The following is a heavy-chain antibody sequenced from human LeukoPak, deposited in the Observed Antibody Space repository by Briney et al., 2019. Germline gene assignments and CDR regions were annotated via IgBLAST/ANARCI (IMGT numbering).Heavy chain of an antibody. CDR1: GFSFSSYW. D-gene: IGHD3/OR15-3a*01. V-gene: IGHV3-21*01. CDR3: ARARTSYYGMDV. Sequence: GGSLRLSCAASGFSFSSYWMSWVRQAPGKGLEWVSSISSSSSYIYYADSVKGRFTISRDNPKNSLYLQMNSLRAEDTAVYYCARARTSYYGMDVWGQGTTVTVSS. CDR2: ISSSSSYI. J-gene: IGHJ6*02.